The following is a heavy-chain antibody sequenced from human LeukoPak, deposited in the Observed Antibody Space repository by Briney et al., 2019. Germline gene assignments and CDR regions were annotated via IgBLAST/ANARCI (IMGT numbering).Heavy chain of an antibody. Sequence: GGSLRLSCTASGFMFSHYAVTWVRQAPGRGLEWVSSISGSGVTPYYADSVKGRFTISRGNSRDNSKNTLYLQMNSLRAEDTAVYYCARFLYDYVWGSLIDYWGQGTLVTVSS. V-gene: IGHV3-23*01. D-gene: IGHD3-16*01. CDR1: GFMFSHYA. J-gene: IGHJ4*02. CDR2: ISGSGVTP. CDR3: ARFLYDYVWGSLIDY.